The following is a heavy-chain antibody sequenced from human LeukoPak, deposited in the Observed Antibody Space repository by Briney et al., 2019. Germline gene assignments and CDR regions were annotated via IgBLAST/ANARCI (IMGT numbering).Heavy chain of an antibody. CDR3: AKVRSGWSPFDY. CDR2: ISGSGGST. Sequence: QSGGSLRLSCAASGFTFSSDAMSWVRQAPGKGLEWVSVISGSGGSTYYADSVKGRFTISRDNSKSTLYLQMNSLRAEDTAVYYCAKVRSGWSPFDYWGQGTLVTVSS. J-gene: IGHJ4*02. D-gene: IGHD6-19*01. CDR1: GFTFSSDA. V-gene: IGHV3-23*01.